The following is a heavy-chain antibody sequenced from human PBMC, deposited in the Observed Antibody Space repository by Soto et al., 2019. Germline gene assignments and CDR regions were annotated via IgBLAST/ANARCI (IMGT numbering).Heavy chain of an antibody. V-gene: IGHV4-31*03. D-gene: IGHD5-18*01. Sequence: QVQLQESGPGLVQPSQTLSLTCTVPGGSISSGGYYWSWIRQHPAKGLEWIGYIYNHGNTYSTPSIKGRVSMSVDTYKDESSLTVYSVTSSDTSRYYLGISLRVDTATGDFDSWCQGTLVTVSS. J-gene: IGHJ4*02. CDR2: IYNHGNT. CDR1: GGSISSGGYY. CDR3: GISLRVDTATGDFDS.